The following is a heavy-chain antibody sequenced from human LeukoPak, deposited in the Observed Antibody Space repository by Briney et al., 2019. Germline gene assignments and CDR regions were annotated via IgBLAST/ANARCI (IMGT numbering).Heavy chain of an antibody. V-gene: IGHV3-48*01. Sequence: GGSLRLSCAASGFTFSSYSMNWVRQAPGKGLEWVSYISSSSTIYYADSVKGRFTISRDNAKNSLYLQMNSLRAEDTAVYYCARGWSDFDPWGQGTLVTVSS. D-gene: IGHD1-1*01. CDR1: GFTFSSYS. CDR2: ISSSSTI. J-gene: IGHJ5*02. CDR3: ARGWSDFDP.